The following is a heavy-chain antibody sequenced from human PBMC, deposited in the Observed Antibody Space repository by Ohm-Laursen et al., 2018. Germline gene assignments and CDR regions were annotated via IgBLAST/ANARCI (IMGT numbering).Heavy chain of an antibody. J-gene: IGHJ3*02. V-gene: IGHV4-59*01. D-gene: IGHD3-10*01. CDR1: GGSIRSYY. CDR3: ARVGVRKLRGINGFDI. CDR2: IYYSGST. Sequence: SETLSLTWTVSGGSIRSYYWGWIRQPPGKGLEWIGYIYYSGSTNYNPSLKSRVTISVDTSKNQFSLKLSSVTAADTAVYYCARVGVRKLRGINGFDIWGPGTMVTVSS.